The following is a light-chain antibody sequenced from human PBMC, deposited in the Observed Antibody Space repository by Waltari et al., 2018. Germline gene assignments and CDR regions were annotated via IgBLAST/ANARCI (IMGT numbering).Light chain of an antibody. J-gene: IGLJ2*01. CDR2: ELI. V-gene: IGLV2-8*01. CDR1: SSDVGASNY. CDR3: SSYTSSSTHV. Sequence: QSGLTQPPSASGSPGQSVTISCTGPSSDVGASNYVTWYQQHPGKAPKLIIYELIKRPSGVHDRFSGSKYGNTASLTISGLQAEDEADYYCSSYTSSSTHVFGRGTKLTVL.